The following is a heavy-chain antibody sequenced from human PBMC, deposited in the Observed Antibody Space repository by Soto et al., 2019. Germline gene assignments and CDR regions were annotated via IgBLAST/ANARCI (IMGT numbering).Heavy chain of an antibody. D-gene: IGHD3-3*01. Sequence: PGGSLRLSCAASGFTFSSYAMSWVRQAPGKGLEWVSAISGSGGSTYYADSVKGRFTISRDNSKNTLYLQMNSLRAEDTAVYYCAKATSYYDFPDWFDPWGQGTLVTVSS. CDR1: GFTFSSYA. V-gene: IGHV3-23*01. CDR3: AKATSYYDFPDWFDP. J-gene: IGHJ5*02. CDR2: ISGSGGST.